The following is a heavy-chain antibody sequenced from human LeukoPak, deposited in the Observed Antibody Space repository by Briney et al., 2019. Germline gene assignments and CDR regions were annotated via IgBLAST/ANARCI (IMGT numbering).Heavy chain of an antibody. CDR1: GYTFTSYG. CDR3: ARRSDSGSCDD. J-gene: IGHJ4*02. CDR2: INTYNGNT. V-gene: IGHV1-18*01. D-gene: IGHD1-26*01. Sequence: ASVKVSCKASGYTFTSYGISWVRQAPGQGLEWMGWINTYNGNTNYAQKLQGRVTMTTDTSTSTAYMELRSLRSDDTAVYYCARRSDSGSCDDWGQGTLVTVSS.